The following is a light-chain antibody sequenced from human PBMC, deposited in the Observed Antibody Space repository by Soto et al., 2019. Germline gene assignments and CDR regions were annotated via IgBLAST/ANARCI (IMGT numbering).Light chain of an antibody. CDR2: EVT. Sequence: QSALTQPASVSGSPGQSITISCAGSSSDVGGHNYVSWYQQHPGKAPKLLIYEVTNRPSGVSNRFSGSKSGNTASLTISGLQAEDEADYYCSSYRSTSYVLGTGTKVTVL. CDR1: SSDVGGHNY. J-gene: IGLJ1*01. CDR3: SSYRSTSYV. V-gene: IGLV2-14*01.